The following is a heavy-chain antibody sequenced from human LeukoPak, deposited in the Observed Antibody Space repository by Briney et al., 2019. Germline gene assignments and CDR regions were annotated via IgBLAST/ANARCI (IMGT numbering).Heavy chain of an antibody. D-gene: IGHD3-10*01. Sequence: PGGTLRLSCAASELTFSNYGMSWVRQAPGKGLEWVSAVSGSGGNTYYADSVKGRFTISRDNSKNTLYLEMNSLRAEDTAVYYCAKSGEKSRYGSGLYYMDVWGKGTTVTISS. CDR2: VSGSGGNT. CDR1: ELTFSNYG. V-gene: IGHV3-23*01. J-gene: IGHJ6*03. CDR3: AKSGEKSRYGSGLYYMDV.